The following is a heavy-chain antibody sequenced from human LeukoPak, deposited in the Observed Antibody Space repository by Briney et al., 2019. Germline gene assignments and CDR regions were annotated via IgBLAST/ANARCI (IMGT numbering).Heavy chain of an antibody. CDR3: AKDIAARPERFDY. D-gene: IGHD6-6*01. V-gene: IGHV3-9*01. CDR2: ISWNSGSI. CDR1: GFIFDDYA. Sequence: GRSLRLSCAASGFIFDDYAMNWVRQAPGKGLEWVSGISWNSGSIGYADSVKGRFTISRDNAKNSLYLQMNSLRAEDTALYYCAKDIAARPERFDYWGQGTLVTVSS. J-gene: IGHJ4*02.